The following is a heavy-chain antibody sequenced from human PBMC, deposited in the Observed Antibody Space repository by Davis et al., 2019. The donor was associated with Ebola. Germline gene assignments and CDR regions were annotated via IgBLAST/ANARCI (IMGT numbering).Heavy chain of an antibody. CDR3: AREGERYCSGGSCYYRPYYYGMDV. CDR1: GFTFSSYS. D-gene: IGHD2-15*01. V-gene: IGHV3-21*01. Sequence: GGSLRLSCAASGFTFSSYSMNWVRQAPGKGLEWVSSISSSSSYIYYADSVKGRFTISSDNAKNSLYLQMNSLRAEDTAVYYCAREGERYCSGGSCYYRPYYYGMDVWGQGTTVTVSS. J-gene: IGHJ6*02. CDR2: ISSSSSYI.